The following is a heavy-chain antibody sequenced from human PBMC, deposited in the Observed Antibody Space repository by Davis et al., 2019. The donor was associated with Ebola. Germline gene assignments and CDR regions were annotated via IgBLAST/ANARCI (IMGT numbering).Heavy chain of an antibody. CDR3: ARTKDFWSGAFDI. CDR2: IYSSGST. V-gene: IGHV4-59*01. J-gene: IGHJ3*02. Sequence: SETLSLTCTASGGSISSYFWSWIRQPPGKGLEYIGYIYSSGSTNFNPSLKSRLTISVDTSKNQFSLKLSSVTAADTAVYYCARTKDFWSGAFDIWGQGTMVTVSS. CDR1: GGSISSYF. D-gene: IGHD3-3*01.